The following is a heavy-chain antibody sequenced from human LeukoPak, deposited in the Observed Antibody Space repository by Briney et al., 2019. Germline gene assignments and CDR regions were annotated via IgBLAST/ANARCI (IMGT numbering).Heavy chain of an antibody. CDR2: FDPEDGET. Sequence: ASVKVSCKVSGYTLTELSMHWVRQAPGKGLEWMGGFDPEDGETIYAQKFQGRVTMTEDTSTDTAYMELSSLRSEDTAMYYCARVLGYCSGGSCNYYFDYWGQGTLVTVSS. D-gene: IGHD2-15*01. CDR1: GYTLTELS. J-gene: IGHJ4*02. CDR3: ARVLGYCSGGSCNYYFDY. V-gene: IGHV1-24*01.